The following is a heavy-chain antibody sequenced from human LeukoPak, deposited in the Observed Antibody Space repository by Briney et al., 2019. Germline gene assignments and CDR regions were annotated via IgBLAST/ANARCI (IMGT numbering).Heavy chain of an antibody. CDR3: ARDLTVTTQPKPHYGMDV. J-gene: IGHJ6*02. CDR1: GYTFTGYY. D-gene: IGHD4-11*01. CDR2: INPNSGGT. Sequence: VASVKVSCTASGYTFTGYYMHWVRQAPGQGLEWLGWINPNSGGTNYAQKLQGRVTMTRDTSISTAYMELSRLRSDDTAVYYCARDLTVTTQPKPHYGMDVWGQGTTVTVSS. V-gene: IGHV1-2*02.